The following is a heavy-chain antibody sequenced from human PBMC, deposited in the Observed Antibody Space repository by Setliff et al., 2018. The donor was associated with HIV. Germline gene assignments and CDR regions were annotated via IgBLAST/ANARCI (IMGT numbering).Heavy chain of an antibody. V-gene: IGHV1-69*06. D-gene: IGHD1-26*01. CDR1: GGTFSTYG. J-gene: IGHJ4*02. CDR3: AREVSVGATFFDL. Sequence: SVKVSCKASGGTFSTYGITWVRQAPGQGLEWMGGTIPVVGTPTYAQKFRGRVTIIADKSTSTAYMELSSLRSEDTAVYYCAREVSVGATFFDLWGPGTPITVSS. CDR2: TIPVVGTP.